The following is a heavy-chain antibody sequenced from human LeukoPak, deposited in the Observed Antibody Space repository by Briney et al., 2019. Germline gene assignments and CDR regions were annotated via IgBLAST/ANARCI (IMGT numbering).Heavy chain of an antibody. V-gene: IGHV3-15*01. Sequence: GGSLRLSCAASGFTFSNAWMTWVRQAPGKGLEWVGRFKSKIDGGTTDYAAPVKGRFTISRDDSKNMLYLQMNSLRTEDTAVYYCTTRLLAVAGRAVFDYWGQGTLVTVSS. CDR3: TTRLLAVAGRAVFDY. CDR2: FKSKIDGGTT. CDR1: GFTFSNAW. D-gene: IGHD6-19*01. J-gene: IGHJ4*02.